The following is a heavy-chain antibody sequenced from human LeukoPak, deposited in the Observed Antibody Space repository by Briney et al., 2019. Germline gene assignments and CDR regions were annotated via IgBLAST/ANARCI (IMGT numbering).Heavy chain of an antibody. Sequence: GGSLRLSCAASGFTFSSYAMHWVRQAPGKGLEWVAVISYDGSNKYYADSVKGRFTISRDNSKNTLYLQMNSLRAEDTAVYYCAMDLVYWGQGTLVTVSS. CDR2: ISYDGSNK. V-gene: IGHV3-30*04. D-gene: IGHD3/OR15-3a*01. CDR3: AMDLVY. CDR1: GFTFSSYA. J-gene: IGHJ4*02.